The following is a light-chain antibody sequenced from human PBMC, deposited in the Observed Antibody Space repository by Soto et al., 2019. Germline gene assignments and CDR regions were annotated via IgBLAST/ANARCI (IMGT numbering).Light chain of an antibody. J-gene: IGKJ2*01. V-gene: IGKV1-39*01. CDR3: PQSYNTPPYT. Sequence: DIQMTQSPSSLSASVGDRVTITCRASQSINTYLNWYQQKPGKAPKLLIYAASSLHSGVPSRFSGSGSATDFTLTISGLQPEDVATYYCPQSYNTPPYTFGQGTKLEIK. CDR2: AAS. CDR1: QSINTY.